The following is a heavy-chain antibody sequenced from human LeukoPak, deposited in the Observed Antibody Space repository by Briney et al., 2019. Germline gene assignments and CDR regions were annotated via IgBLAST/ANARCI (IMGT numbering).Heavy chain of an antibody. V-gene: IGHV3-23*01. J-gene: IGHJ4*02. D-gene: IGHD5-18*01. Sequence: PGGSLRLSCAASGSTFNSYAMSWVRQAPGKGLEWVSVISDSGGSTYYADSVKGRFTISRDNSKNTLFLQMNSLRAEDTAVYFCAKATYSYGTFDYWGQGTLVTVSS. CDR3: AKATYSYGTFDY. CDR2: ISDSGGST. CDR1: GSTFNSYA.